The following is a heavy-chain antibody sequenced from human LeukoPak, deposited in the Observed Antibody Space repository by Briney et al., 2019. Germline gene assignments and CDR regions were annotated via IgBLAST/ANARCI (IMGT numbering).Heavy chain of an antibody. J-gene: IGHJ6*03. D-gene: IGHD6-19*01. CDR1: GYTFTGYY. CDR3: ARVLAGTRAYYYYYMDV. V-gene: IGHV1-2*04. Sequence: ASVKVSCKASGYTFTGYYMHWVRQAPGQGLEWMGWINPNSGGTNYAQKFQGWVTMTRDTSISTAYMELSSLRSEDTAVYYCARVLAGTRAYYYYYMDVWGKGTTVTVSS. CDR2: INPNSGGT.